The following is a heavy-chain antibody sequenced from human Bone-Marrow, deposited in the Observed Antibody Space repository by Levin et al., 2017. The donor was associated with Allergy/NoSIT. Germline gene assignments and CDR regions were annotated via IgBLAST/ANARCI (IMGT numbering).Heavy chain of an antibody. Sequence: GGSLRLSCAASGFLFSDYYMSWIRQAPGKGLEWLSDITKNSTFTNYADSVKGRFTISRDNAKSSLFLQMDSLTVEDTAVYFCARYLGIGYFDAFDLWSPGTMVTVSS. CDR2: ITKNSTFT. J-gene: IGHJ3*01. D-gene: IGHD2-21*01. CDR1: GFLFSDYY. CDR3: ARYLGIGYFDAFDL. V-gene: IGHV3-11*06.